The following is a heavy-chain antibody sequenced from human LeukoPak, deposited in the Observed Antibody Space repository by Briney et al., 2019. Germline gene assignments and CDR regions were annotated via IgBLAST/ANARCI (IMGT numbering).Heavy chain of an antibody. CDR2: INPNSGGT. CDR1: GYTFTGYD. Sequence: ASVKVSCKAPGYTFTGYDMHWVRQAPGQGLEWMGWINPNSGGTNYAQKFQGRVTMTRDTSISTAYMELSRLRSDDTAVYYCAREGRSLASNYYDSSGHDYWGQGTLVTVSS. V-gene: IGHV1-2*02. D-gene: IGHD3-22*01. J-gene: IGHJ4*02. CDR3: AREGRSLASNYYDSSGHDY.